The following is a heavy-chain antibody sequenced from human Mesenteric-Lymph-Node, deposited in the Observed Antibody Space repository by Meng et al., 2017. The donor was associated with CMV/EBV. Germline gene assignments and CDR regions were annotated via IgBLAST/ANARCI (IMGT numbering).Heavy chain of an antibody. CDR2: ISSSSSYI. J-gene: IGHJ4*02. CDR3: GRVRYSDY. CDR1: GFTFSSYA. Sequence: GESLKISCAASGFTFSSYAMHWVRQAPGKGLEWVSSISSSSSYIYYADSVKGRFTISRDNAKSSLYLQMNSLRAEDTAVYYCGRVRYSDYWGQGTLVTVSS. V-gene: IGHV3-21*06. D-gene: IGHD1-14*01.